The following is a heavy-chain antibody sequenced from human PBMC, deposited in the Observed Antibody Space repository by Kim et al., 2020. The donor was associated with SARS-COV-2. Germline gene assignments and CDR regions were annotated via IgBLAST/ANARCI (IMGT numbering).Heavy chain of an antibody. CDR3: ARKSTGNPFDY. D-gene: IGHD7-27*01. V-gene: IGHV1-18*04. CDR1: GDTFTSYG. J-gene: IGHJ4*02. CDR2: ISAHNGGT. Sequence: ASVKVSCKASGDTFTSYGFSWVRQAPGQGLEWMGWISAHNGGTLYAQNVQDRVTMTTDASTSTVYMELRSLRSDDTAVYFCARKSTGNPFDYWGQGTLVTVSS.